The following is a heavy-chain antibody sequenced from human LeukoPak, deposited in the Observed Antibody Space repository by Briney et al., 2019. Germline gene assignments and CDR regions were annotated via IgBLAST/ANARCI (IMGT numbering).Heavy chain of an antibody. CDR2: INPNSGGT. V-gene: IGHV1-2*02. J-gene: IGHJ3*01. CDR1: GYTFIVHY. Sequence: ASVKVSCKASGYTFIVHYIQWVRQAPGQGLEWVGWINPNSGGTNYAQKFQGRVTMTRDTSISTAYMELTRLTSDDTAVYYCARDPDGFDVWGQGTMVTVSS. CDR3: ARDPDGFDV.